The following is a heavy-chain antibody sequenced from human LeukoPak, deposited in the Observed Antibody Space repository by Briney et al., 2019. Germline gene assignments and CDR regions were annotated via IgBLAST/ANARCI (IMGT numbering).Heavy chain of an antibody. V-gene: IGHV3-30*18. Sequence: PGGSLRLSCAASGFTFSSYGMHGVRQAPGKGLEWVAVISYDGSNKYYADSVKGRFTISRDNSKNTLYLQMNSLRAEDTAVYYCAKDGYYTSQHWGQGTLVTVSS. CDR1: GFTFSSYG. CDR2: ISYDGSNK. D-gene: IGHD3-3*01. J-gene: IGHJ1*01. CDR3: AKDGYYTSQH.